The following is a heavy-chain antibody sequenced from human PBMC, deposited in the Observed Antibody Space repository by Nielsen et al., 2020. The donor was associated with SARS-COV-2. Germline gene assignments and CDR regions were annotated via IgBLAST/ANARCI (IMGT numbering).Heavy chain of an antibody. CDR2: INSDGSST. D-gene: IGHD3-3*01. V-gene: IGHV3-74*01. CDR3: AGGADFWSGTQKYYMDV. J-gene: IGHJ6*03. Sequence: GGSLRLSCAASGFTFSSYWMHWVRQAPGKGLVWVSRINSDGSSTSYADSVKGRFAVSRDNAENTVVLQIHSLRVEDTAVYYCAGGADFWSGTQKYYMDVWGKGTTVTVSS. CDR1: GFTFSSYW.